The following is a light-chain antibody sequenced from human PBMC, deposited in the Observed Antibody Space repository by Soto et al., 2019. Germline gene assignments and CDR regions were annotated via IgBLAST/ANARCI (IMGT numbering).Light chain of an antibody. V-gene: IGLV2-8*01. CDR2: EVT. CDR1: SSDVGGDNY. CDR3: SSYAASNNFYFV. Sequence: QSALTQPPSASGSPGQSVTISCTGTSSDVGGDNYVSWYQQYPGRAPKLMIYEVTKRPSGVPDRFSGSKSGNTASLTVSGLQAEDEAYYYCSSYAASNNFYFVFGGGTQLTVL. J-gene: IGLJ3*02.